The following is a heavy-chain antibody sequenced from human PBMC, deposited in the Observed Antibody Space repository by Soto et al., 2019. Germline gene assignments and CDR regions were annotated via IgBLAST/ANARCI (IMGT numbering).Heavy chain of an antibody. D-gene: IGHD3-10*01. CDR3: ARSPNYYYYGFDV. CDR1: GGSVSSGDYF. V-gene: IGHV4-61*08. CDR2: IYYSGST. J-gene: IGHJ6*02. Sequence: SETLSLTCTVSGGSVSSGDYFWSWLGQSPGKRLEWIAYIYYSGSTNYNPSLKSRATISVDTSKSQVSLTLTSMTAADAALYYCARSPNYYYYGFDVWGQGTAVTVSS.